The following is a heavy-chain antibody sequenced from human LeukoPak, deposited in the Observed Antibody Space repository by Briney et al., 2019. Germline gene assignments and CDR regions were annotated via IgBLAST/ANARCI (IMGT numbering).Heavy chain of an antibody. CDR3: AKARLLSYDCFDY. Sequence: GGSLRLSCAASGFTFSSYGMSWVRQAPGKGLEWVSAISGSGGSTYYADSVKGRFTISRDNAKNSLYLQMNSLRAEDTAVYYCAKARLLSYDCFDYWGQGTLVTVSS. CDR2: ISGSGGST. D-gene: IGHD4-17*01. J-gene: IGHJ4*02. CDR1: GFTFSSYG. V-gene: IGHV3-23*01.